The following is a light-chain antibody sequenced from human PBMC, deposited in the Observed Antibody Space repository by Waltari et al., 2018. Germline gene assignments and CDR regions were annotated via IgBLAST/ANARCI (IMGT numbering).Light chain of an antibody. Sequence: QSALTQPASVSGSPGQSITISCTGISSAVGTYNLVSWYQQYPGKAPKLMIYEGNKRPSGVSHRFSGSKSGNTASLTISGLQAEDESDYYCCSYAGTSTWVFGGGTKLTVL. J-gene: IGLJ3*02. CDR2: EGN. CDR3: CSYAGTSTWV. CDR1: SSAVGTYNL. V-gene: IGLV2-23*01.